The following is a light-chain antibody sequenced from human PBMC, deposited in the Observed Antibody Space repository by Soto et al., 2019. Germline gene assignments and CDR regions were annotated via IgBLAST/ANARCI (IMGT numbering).Light chain of an antibody. CDR1: QSVSSN. Sequence: EIVMTQSPATLSVSLGERATLSCRASQSVSSNLAWYQLKPGQAPRLLIYGASTRATGIPARFSGSGSGTDFTLTISSLQSEDFAVYYCQQYDNWPWTFGQGTKVDIK. CDR2: GAS. CDR3: QQYDNWPWT. J-gene: IGKJ1*01. V-gene: IGKV3-15*01.